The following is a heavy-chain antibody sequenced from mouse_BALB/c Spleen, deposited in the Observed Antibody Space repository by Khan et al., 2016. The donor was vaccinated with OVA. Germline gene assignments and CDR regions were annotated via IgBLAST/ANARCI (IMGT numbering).Heavy chain of an antibody. CDR3: ARSYGGAWFAY. V-gene: IGHV1-77*01. CDR2: IYPGSGST. CDR1: GYTFTDYV. D-gene: IGHD1-2*01. Sequence: QVQLQQPGPELVKPGASVKMSCKVSGYTFTDYVISWVKQRTGQGLEWIGEIYPGSGSTYYNEKFKGKATLTADKSSNTVNMQVSSLTSEDSAVFFCARSYGGAWFAYWGQGTLVTVSA. J-gene: IGHJ3*01.